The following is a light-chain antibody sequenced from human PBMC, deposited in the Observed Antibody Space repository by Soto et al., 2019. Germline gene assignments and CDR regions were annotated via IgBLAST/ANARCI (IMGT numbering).Light chain of an antibody. CDR1: QSISKS. Sequence: EIVLTQSPAALSVSPGEGATLSCRASQSISKSLAWYQQKPGQAPRLLIYSASTSATGIPARFSGRGSGTVFTLAISSLQSEYFAVYYCQHYNSWRFTFGPGTKVDIK. V-gene: IGKV3-15*01. CDR3: QHYNSWRFT. CDR2: SAS. J-gene: IGKJ3*01.